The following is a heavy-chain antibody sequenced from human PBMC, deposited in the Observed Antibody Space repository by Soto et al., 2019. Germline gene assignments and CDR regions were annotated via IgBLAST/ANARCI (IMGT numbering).Heavy chain of an antibody. CDR3: AKDSDNWNWGYFDY. CDR2: ISYDGSNK. J-gene: IGHJ4*02. V-gene: IGHV3-30*18. CDR1: GFTFSSYV. D-gene: IGHD1-7*01. Sequence: GGSLRLSCAASGFTFSSYVMHWVRQAPGKGLEWVAVISYDGSNKYYADSVKGRFTISRDNSKNTLYLQMNSLRAEDTAVYYCAKDSDNWNWGYFDYWGQGTLVTVSS.